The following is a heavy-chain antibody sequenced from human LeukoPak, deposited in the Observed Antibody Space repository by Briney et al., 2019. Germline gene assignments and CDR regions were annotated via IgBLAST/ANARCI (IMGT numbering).Heavy chain of an antibody. CDR1: GGPLSGFY. Sequence: SETLSLTCAVYGGPLSGFYWIWIRQPPGKGLEWIGESNHSGSTNYNPSLKSRVTISVDTSKAQFSLKLTSVTAADTAVYYCARGKFYDSSGYRPYYFYYYMDVWGKGTTVTVSS. CDR2: SNHSGST. CDR3: ARGKFYDSSGYRPYYFYYYMDV. J-gene: IGHJ6*03. D-gene: IGHD3-22*01. V-gene: IGHV4-34*01.